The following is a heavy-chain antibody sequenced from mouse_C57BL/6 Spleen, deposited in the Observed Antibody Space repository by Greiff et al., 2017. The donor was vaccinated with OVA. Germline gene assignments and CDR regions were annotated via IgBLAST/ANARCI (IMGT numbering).Heavy chain of an antibody. J-gene: IGHJ2*01. CDR3: AIHYYDDGYYFGY. V-gene: IGHV1-74*01. D-gene: IGHD2-4*01. Sequence: QVHVKQSGAELVKPGASVKVSCKASGYTFTSYWMHWVKQRPGQGLEWIGRIHPSDSDTNYNQKFKGKATLTVDKSSSTAYMQLSIRTSEDSAVYDCAIHYYDDGYYFGYWGQGTTLTVSS. CDR2: IHPSDSDT. CDR1: GYTFTSYW.